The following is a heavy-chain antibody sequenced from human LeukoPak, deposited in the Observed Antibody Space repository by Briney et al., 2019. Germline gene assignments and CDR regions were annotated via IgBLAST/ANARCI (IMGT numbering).Heavy chain of an antibody. J-gene: IGHJ6*03. CDR3: ARAAVVVVAATPYYYYMDV. CDR2: INPNSGGT. V-gene: IGHV1-2*06. Sequence: ASVKVSCKASGYTFTGYYMHWVRQAPGQGLEWMGRINPNSGGTNYAQKFQGRVTMTRDTPISTAYMELSRLRCDDTAVYYCARAAVVVVAATPYYYYMDVWGKGTTVTVSS. D-gene: IGHD2-15*01. CDR1: GYTFTGYY.